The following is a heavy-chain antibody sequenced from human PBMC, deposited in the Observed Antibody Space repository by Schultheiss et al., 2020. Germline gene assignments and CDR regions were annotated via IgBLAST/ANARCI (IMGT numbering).Heavy chain of an antibody. Sequence: SETLSLACAVSGASISSGGFSWNWIRQPPGKGLEWIGEIYHSGSTNYNPSLKSRVTISVDKSKNQFSLKLNSVTAADTAVYYCARATYSGTYRDAFDIWGQGAMVTVSS. V-gene: IGHV4-30-2*01. CDR3: ARATYSGTYRDAFDI. D-gene: IGHD1-26*01. CDR2: IYHSGST. CDR1: GASISSGGFS. J-gene: IGHJ3*02.